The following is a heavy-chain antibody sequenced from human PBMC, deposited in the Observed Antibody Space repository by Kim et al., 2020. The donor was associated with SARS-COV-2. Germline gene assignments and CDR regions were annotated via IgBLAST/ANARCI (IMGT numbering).Heavy chain of an antibody. V-gene: IGHV3-43*02. J-gene: IGHJ5*02. Sequence: GGSLRLSCAASGFTFDHSAMHWVRQAPGKGLEWVSLISGNGETKYYADSVEGRFTISIDNSKNSLYLQMNSLRTEDTAVYYCVRASGWLTRSWCQGTLVTVP. D-gene: IGHD6-19*01. CDR1: GFTFDHSA. CDR2: ISGNGETK. CDR3: VRASGWLTRS.